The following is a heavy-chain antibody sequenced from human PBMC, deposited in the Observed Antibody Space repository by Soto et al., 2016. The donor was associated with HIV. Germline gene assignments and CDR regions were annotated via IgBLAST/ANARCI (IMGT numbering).Heavy chain of an antibody. J-gene: IGHJ4*02. CDR3: AEAGAGYSSSWYGAFDY. Sequence: EVQLLESGGGLVQPGGSLRLSCAASRFTFSSYGMSWVRQAPGKGLEWVSVISGSGGSTHYADSVKGRFTISRDNSKNTLYLQMNSLRAEDTAVYYCAEAGAGYSSSWYGAFDYWGQGTLVTVSS. CDR1: RFTFSSYG. CDR2: ISGSGGST. D-gene: IGHD6-13*01. V-gene: IGHV3-23*01.